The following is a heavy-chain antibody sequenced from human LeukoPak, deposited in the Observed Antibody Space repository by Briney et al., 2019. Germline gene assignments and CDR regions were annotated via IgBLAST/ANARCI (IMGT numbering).Heavy chain of an antibody. CDR3: ARQTPYRSSWPLGFDP. D-gene: IGHD6-13*01. J-gene: IGHJ5*02. CDR2: IYPGDSET. V-gene: IGHV5-51*01. Sequence: AGESLKISCKGSGYSLTSYWIGWVRQMPGKGLEWMGIIYPGDSETRYSPSFQGQVTISADKSISTAYLQWSSLKASDTAMYYCARQTPYRSSWPLGFDPWGQGTLVTVST. CDR1: GYSLTSYW.